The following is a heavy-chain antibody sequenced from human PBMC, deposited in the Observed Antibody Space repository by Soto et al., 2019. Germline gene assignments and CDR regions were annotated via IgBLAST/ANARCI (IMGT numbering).Heavy chain of an antibody. Sequence: QVQLQESGPGLVKPSQTLSLTCTVSGGSISSGGYYWSWIRQHPGKGLEWIGYIYYSGSTYYNPCLKSRVTISVDASQNKXSLKLSSVTAADTAVYYCAASCVGCGGFNYYGMDVWGQGTTVTVSS. CDR2: IYYSGST. J-gene: IGHJ6*02. D-gene: IGHD2-21*01. CDR3: AASCVGCGGFNYYGMDV. V-gene: IGHV4-31*03. CDR1: GGSISSGGYY.